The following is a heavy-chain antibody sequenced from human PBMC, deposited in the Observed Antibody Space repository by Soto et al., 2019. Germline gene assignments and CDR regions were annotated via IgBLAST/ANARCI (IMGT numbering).Heavy chain of an antibody. CDR1: GGSFSGYY. J-gene: IGHJ4*02. CDR3: ARGAVDYYGSGSYPDFDY. V-gene: IGHV4-34*01. CDR2: INHSGST. D-gene: IGHD3-10*01. Sequence: QVQLQQWGAGLLKPSETLSLTCAVYGGSFSGYYWSWIRQPPGKGLEWIGEINHSGSTNYNPSLKSRVTISVDTSKNQFYLKLSSVTAADTAVYYCARGAVDYYGSGSYPDFDYWGQGTLVTVSS.